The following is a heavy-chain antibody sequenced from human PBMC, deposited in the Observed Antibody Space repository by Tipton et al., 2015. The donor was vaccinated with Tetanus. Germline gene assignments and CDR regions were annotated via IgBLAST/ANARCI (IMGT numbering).Heavy chain of an antibody. J-gene: IGHJ4*02. CDR1: GGSFSGFY. V-gene: IGHV4-59*12. D-gene: IGHD6-6*01. Sequence: GLVKPSETLSLTCGVSGGSFSGFYWSWIRQSPGQGLEWIGLIYYSGSTSYNPSLKSRATISVDTSKNHLFLNLTTVTAADTAVYYCARALKQLVRVGDYWGQGTLVTVSS. CDR3: ARALKQLVRVGDY. CDR2: IYYSGST.